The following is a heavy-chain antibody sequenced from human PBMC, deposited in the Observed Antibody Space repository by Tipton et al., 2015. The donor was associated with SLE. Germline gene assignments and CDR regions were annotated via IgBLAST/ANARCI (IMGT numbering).Heavy chain of an antibody. J-gene: IGHJ4*02. CDR2: IKQDGSEK. V-gene: IGHV3-7*04. Sequence: SLRLSCAAPGFTFSSYWMSWVRQAPGKGLEWVANIKQDGSEKYYVDSVRGRFTISRDNAKNSLYLQMNSLRAEDTAVYYCARASHANHFEYWGQGTLVTVAS. CDR3: ARASHANHFEY. CDR1: GFTFSSYW.